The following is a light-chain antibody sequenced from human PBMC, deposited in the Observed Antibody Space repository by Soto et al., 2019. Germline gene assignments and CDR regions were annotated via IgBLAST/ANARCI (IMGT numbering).Light chain of an antibody. J-gene: IGKJ1*01. CDR1: QSLGSSF. V-gene: IGKV3-20*01. Sequence: EIVLTQSPGTLVLSPGERATLSCRASQSLGSSFLAWYQQKPGQAPRLLIYGASIRATGIPDRFSGSGSGTDFTLTISRLEPEDFAVYFCQQYGSSPPWTFGQGTKVEI. CDR2: GAS. CDR3: QQYGSSPPWT.